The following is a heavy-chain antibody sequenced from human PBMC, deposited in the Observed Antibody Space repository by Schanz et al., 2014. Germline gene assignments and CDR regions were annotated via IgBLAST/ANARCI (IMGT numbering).Heavy chain of an antibody. V-gene: IGHV3-23*01. CDR3: ARDYGSWAIDY. D-gene: IGHD6-13*01. Sequence: EVQLLESGGGLVEPGGSLRLSCAASGFSFSSYAMGWVRQARGKGLEWVSAMNESHSTIYYADSVRGRFTISRDNAKDSLFLQMDSLRADDTAVYYCARDYGSWAIDYWGRGTLVSVSS. CDR1: GFSFSSYA. J-gene: IGHJ4*02. CDR2: MNESHSTI.